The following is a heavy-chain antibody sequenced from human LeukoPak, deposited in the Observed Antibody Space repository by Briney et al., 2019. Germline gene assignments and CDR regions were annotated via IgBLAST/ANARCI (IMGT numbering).Heavy chain of an antibody. CDR2: INPNSGGT. D-gene: IGHD6-13*01. CDR3: ASVFWYSSSWSFDY. V-gene: IGHV1-2*02. CDR1: GYTFTGYY. Sequence: GASVKVSCKASGYTFTGYYMHWVRQAPGQGLERMGWINPNSGGTNYAQKFQGRVTMTRDTSISTAYMELSRLRSDDTAVYYCASVFWYSSSWSFDYWGQGTLVTVSP. J-gene: IGHJ4*02.